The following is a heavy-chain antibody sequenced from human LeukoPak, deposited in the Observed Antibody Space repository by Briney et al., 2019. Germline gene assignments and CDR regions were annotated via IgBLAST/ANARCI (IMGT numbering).Heavy chain of an antibody. Sequence: GESLKISCKGSGYSFTSYWIGRVRQMPGKGLEWMGIIYPGDSDTRYSPSFQGQVTISADKSISTAYLQWSSLKASDTAMYYCARLPGGAYYYYYGMDVWGQGTTVTVSS. CDR1: GYSFTSYW. J-gene: IGHJ6*02. D-gene: IGHD3-16*01. V-gene: IGHV5-51*01. CDR2: IYPGDSDT. CDR3: ARLPGGAYYYYYGMDV.